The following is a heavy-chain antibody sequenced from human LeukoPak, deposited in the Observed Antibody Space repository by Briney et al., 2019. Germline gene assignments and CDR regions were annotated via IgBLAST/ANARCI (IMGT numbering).Heavy chain of an antibody. CDR2: INPDGSST. Sequence: GGSLRLSCAASGFIFSNYAMSWVRQAPGKGLVWVSRINPDGSSTSYADSVKGRFTISRDNAKNTLYLQMNSLRAEDTALYYCTKDLTGELDYWGQGTLVTVSS. D-gene: IGHD7-27*01. CDR1: GFIFSNYA. CDR3: TKDLTGELDY. J-gene: IGHJ4*02. V-gene: IGHV3-74*01.